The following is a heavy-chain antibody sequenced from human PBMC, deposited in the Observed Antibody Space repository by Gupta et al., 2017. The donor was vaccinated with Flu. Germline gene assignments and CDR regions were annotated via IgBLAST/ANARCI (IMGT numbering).Heavy chain of an antibody. CDR1: Y. CDR2: NNPNSGGT. V-gene: IGHV1-2*06. CDR3: ARVGYCSNTSCYGPFDS. J-gene: IGHJ4*02. D-gene: IGHD2-2*01. Sequence: YIHWVRQAPGQGLEWMGRNNPNSGGTKYAQKCQGSVTMTSDTSISTADMELSSLRYEVTAVYYCARVGYCSNTSCYGPFDSWGQVRQVTVS.